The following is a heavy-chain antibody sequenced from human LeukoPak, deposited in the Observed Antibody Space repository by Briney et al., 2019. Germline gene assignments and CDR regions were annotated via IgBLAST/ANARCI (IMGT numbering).Heavy chain of an antibody. CDR3: AKMYNWNYFDY. J-gene: IGHJ4*02. V-gene: IGHV3-21*01. D-gene: IGHD1-20*01. Sequence: GGSLRLSCAASRFTFSIYSMNWVRQAPGKGLEWVSSISSSSVHIYYADSLKGRFTISRDNAKNSLYLQMNSLRAEDTAVYYCAKMYNWNYFDYWGQGTLVTVSS. CDR2: ISSSSVHI. CDR1: RFTFSIYS.